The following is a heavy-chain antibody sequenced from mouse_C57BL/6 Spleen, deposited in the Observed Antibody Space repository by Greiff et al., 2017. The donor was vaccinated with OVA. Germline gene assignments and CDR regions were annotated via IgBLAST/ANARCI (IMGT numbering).Heavy chain of an antibody. CDR1: GFTFSSYG. D-gene: IGHD3-2*02. V-gene: IGHV5-6*01. J-gene: IGHJ4*01. CDR2: ISSGGSYT. CDR3: ARGSSGYAMDY. Sequence: EVKLVESGGDLVKPGGSLKLSCAASGFTFSSYGMSWVRQTPDKRLEWVATISSGGSYTYYPDSVKGRFTISRDNAKNTLYLQMSSLKSEDTAMYYCARGSSGYAMDYWGQGTSVTVSS.